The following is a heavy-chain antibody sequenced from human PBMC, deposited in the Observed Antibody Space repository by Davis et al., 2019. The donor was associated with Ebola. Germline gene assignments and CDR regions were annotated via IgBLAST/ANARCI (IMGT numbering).Heavy chain of an antibody. D-gene: IGHD3-10*01. V-gene: IGHV4-34*01. Sequence: MPSETLSLTCAVYGGSFSGYYWSWIRQPPGKGLEWIGEINHSGSTNCNPSLKSRVTISVDTSKNQFSLKLSSVTAADTAVYYCARGGRFGDIDYWGQGTLVTVSS. CDR1: GGSFSGYY. J-gene: IGHJ4*02. CDR3: ARGGRFGDIDY. CDR2: INHSGST.